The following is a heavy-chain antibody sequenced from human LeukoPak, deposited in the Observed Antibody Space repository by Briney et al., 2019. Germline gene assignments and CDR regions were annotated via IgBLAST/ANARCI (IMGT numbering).Heavy chain of an antibody. Sequence: ASVKVSCKASGDTFTSYYMHWVRQAPGQGLEWMGIINPSGGSTNYAQKFQGRVTMTRDTSASTVYMELSSLRSEDTAVYYCARDRGSYPPVSFDYWGQGTLVTVSS. CDR3: ARDRGSYPPVSFDY. D-gene: IGHD1-26*01. CDR1: GDTFTSYY. J-gene: IGHJ4*02. CDR2: INPSGGST. V-gene: IGHV1-46*01.